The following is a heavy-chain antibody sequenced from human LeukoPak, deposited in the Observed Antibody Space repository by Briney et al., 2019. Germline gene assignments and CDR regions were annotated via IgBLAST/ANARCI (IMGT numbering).Heavy chain of an antibody. Sequence: PSGTLSLTCAVSGGSISSSNWWSWVRQPPGKGLEWIGEIYHSGSTNYNPSLKSRVTISVDKSKNQFSLKLSSVTAADTAVYYCARVFRAGSSWYQHYYYYMDVWGKGTTVTVSS. CDR3: ARVFRAGSSWYQHYYYYMDV. V-gene: IGHV4-4*02. CDR2: IYHSGST. CDR1: GGSISSSNW. D-gene: IGHD6-13*01. J-gene: IGHJ6*03.